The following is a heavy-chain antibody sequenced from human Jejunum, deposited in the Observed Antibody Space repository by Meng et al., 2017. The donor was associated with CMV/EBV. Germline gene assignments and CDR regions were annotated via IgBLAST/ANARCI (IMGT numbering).Heavy chain of an antibody. D-gene: IGHD2-21*02. J-gene: IGHJ4*02. V-gene: IGHV4-4*02. CDR1: GVSLSMRNG. CDR2: IYHSGST. Sequence: QARLRGSGPGLVKPSGTLSLSCAVSGVSLSMRNGWSGVSQPPGKGLEWIGEIYHSGSTNYNPSLKSRVTISVDESKNQFSLRLSSVTAADTAVYYCARVGAYCGGDCYHPRWGQGTLVTSPQ. CDR3: ARVGAYCGGDCYHPR.